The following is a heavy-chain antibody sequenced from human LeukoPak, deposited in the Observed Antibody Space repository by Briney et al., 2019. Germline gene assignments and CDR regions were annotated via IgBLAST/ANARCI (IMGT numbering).Heavy chain of an antibody. D-gene: IGHD3-3*01. Sequence: GGSLRLSCAASGFTFSSYSMNWVRQAPGKGLEWVSSISSSGSYIYYADSVKGRFTISRDNAKNSLYLQMNSLRAEDTAVYYCARDRTNAFDIWGQGTMVTVSS. CDR3: ARDRTNAFDI. CDR1: GFTFSSYS. V-gene: IGHV3-21*01. CDR2: ISSSGSYI. J-gene: IGHJ3*02.